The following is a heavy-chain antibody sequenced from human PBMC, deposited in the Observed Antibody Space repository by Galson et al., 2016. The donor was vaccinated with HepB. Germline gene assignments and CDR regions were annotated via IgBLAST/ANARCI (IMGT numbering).Heavy chain of an antibody. CDR1: GFTSSNYA. J-gene: IGHJ4*02. V-gene: IGHV3-23*01. Sequence: SLRLSCAASGFTSSNYALSWFRRAPGKGMEWVTHIDGPTPNTHHADSVRGRFSIYRANSRDTLYLQMESLTAEDSAIYYCTTWLSHHFDYWGQGTRVTVSS. CDR3: TTWLSHHFDY. D-gene: IGHD6-19*01. CDR2: IDGPTPNT.